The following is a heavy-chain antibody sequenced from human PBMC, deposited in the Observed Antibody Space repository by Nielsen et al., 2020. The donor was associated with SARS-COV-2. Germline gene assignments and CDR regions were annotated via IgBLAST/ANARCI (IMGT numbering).Heavy chain of an antibody. D-gene: IGHD6-13*01. CDR3: ARDGAVGAAAGTVFYYYYDMDV. V-gene: IGHV3-23*01. CDR1: GFTFSSYA. CDR2: ISGSGGST. Sequence: GESLKISCAASGFTFSSYAMSWVRQAPGKGLEWVSAISGSGGSTYYADSVKGRFTISRDNSKNTLYLQMNSLRAEDTAVYYCARDGAVGAAAGTVFYYYYDMDVWGQGTTVTVSS. J-gene: IGHJ6*02.